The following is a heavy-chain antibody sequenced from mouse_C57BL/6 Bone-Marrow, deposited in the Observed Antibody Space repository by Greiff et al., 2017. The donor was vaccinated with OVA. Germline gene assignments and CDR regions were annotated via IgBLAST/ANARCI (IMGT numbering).Heavy chain of an antibody. CDR3: ARHYYGSSPDY. CDR2: IYPGDGDT. J-gene: IGHJ2*01. V-gene: IGHV1-82*01. CDR1: GYAFSSSW. Sequence: QVQLQQSGPELVKPGASVKISCKASGYAFSSSWMNWVKQRPGKGLEWIGRIYPGDGDTNYNGKFKGKATLTADKSSSTAYMQLSSLTSEDSAVYFCARHYYGSSPDYWGQGTTLTVSS. D-gene: IGHD1-1*01.